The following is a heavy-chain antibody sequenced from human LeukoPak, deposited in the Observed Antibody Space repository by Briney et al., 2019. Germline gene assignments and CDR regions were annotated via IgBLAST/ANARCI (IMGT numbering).Heavy chain of an antibody. J-gene: IGHJ4*02. CDR3: ARGGYYNILTGFRGRFLGFDY. V-gene: IGHV3-30*02. D-gene: IGHD3-9*01. CDR1: GFTFNNYW. CDR2: IRYDGGNK. Sequence: GGSLRLSCAVSGFTFNNYWMNWVRQAPGKGLEWVAFIRYDGGNKYFADSVKGRFTISRDNSKNTLFLQMNSLRPEDTAVYYCARGGYYNILTGFRGRFLGFDYWGQGTLVTVSS.